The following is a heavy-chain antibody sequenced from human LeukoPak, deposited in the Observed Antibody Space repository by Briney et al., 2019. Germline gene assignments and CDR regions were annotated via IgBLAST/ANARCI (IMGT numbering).Heavy chain of an antibody. CDR2: ISSSSSYI. D-gene: IGHD6-6*01. J-gene: IGHJ5*02. CDR1: GFTFSSYS. V-gene: IGHV3-21*01. Sequence: PGGALRLSCAASGFTFSSYSMNWVRQAPGKGLEWVSSISSSSSYIYYADSVKGRFTISRDNAQNSLYLQMNSLRAEVRAVYYCALENSSSNWFAPWGQGTLVTVSS. CDR3: ALENSSSNWFAP.